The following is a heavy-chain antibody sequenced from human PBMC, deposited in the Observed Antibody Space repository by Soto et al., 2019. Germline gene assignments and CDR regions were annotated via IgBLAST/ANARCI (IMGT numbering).Heavy chain of an antibody. CDR1: GGSFSGYY. CDR2: IKHSGST. Sequence: SSETLSLTCAIYGGSFSGYYWSWIRQPPGKGLEWIGEIKHSGSTNYNPSLKSRVTISLDTSKNQFSLRLLSVTDADTAVYFCARGQRFSDWFDPWGQGTLVTVSS. V-gene: IGHV4-34*01. CDR3: ARGQRFSDWFDP. J-gene: IGHJ5*02. D-gene: IGHD3-3*01.